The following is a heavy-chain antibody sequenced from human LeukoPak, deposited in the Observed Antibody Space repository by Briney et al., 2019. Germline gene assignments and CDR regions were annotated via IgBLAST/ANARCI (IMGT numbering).Heavy chain of an antibody. CDR1: GFTISSNH. J-gene: IGHJ4*02. V-gene: IGHV3-53*03. D-gene: IGHD4-17*01. CDR3: ARGGGYGDYNFDY. Sequence: GESLTLTCTASGFTISSNHMSWVRQPPGKGLEWVSVIYSGGSTYYSDSVKGRFTISRDNSKNTLYLQMSSRRVEDTAVYYCARGGGYGDYNFDYWGQGTLVTVSS. CDR2: IYSGGST.